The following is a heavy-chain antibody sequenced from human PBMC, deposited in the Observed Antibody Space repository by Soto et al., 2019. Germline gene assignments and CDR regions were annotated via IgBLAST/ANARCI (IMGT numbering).Heavy chain of an antibody. CDR1: GFTFSSYW. V-gene: IGHV3-74*01. J-gene: IGHJ4*02. CDR2: IKSDGSGT. CDR3: ARGDGDYYAGNGYLGRH. Sequence: EVQLVESGGGLVQPGGSLRLSCAASGFTFSSYWMHWVRQAPGKGLVWVSRIKSDGSGTSYADSVKGRLTISRDNAKNTLYLQMNSLRAEDTAVYYCARGDGDYYAGNGYLGRHWGQGTLVTVSP. D-gene: IGHD3-22*01.